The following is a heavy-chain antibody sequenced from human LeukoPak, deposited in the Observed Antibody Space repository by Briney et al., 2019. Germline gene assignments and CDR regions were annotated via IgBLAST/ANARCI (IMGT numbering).Heavy chain of an antibody. CDR1: GGTFRSNA. D-gene: IGHD2-2*01. J-gene: IGHJ5*02. Sequence: SVKVSCKASGGTFRSNAISWVRQAPGQGLEWMGGIIPLFGTTNYAQKFQGRVTIGADESTSTAYMELNSLRSEDTAVYYCARVVVVVPIGGLGWFDPWGQGTLVTVSS. CDR3: ARVVVVVPIGGLGWFDP. CDR2: IIPLFGTT. V-gene: IGHV1-69*13.